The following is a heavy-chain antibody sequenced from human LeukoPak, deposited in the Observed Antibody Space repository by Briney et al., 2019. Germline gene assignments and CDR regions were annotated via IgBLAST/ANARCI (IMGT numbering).Heavy chain of an antibody. CDR1: GYTFTSYD. CDR3: AKDRHYDFWSGYLFDY. J-gene: IGHJ4*02. Sequence: GASVKVSCKASGYTFTSYDISWVRQAPGQGLEWMGWISAYNGNTNYAQKLQGRVTMTTDTSTSTAYMELRSLRSDDTAVYYCAKDRHYDFWSGYLFDYWGQGTLVTVSS. D-gene: IGHD3-3*01. V-gene: IGHV1-18*01. CDR2: ISAYNGNT.